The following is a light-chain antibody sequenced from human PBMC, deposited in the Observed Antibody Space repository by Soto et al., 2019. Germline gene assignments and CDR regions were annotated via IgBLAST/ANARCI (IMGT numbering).Light chain of an antibody. CDR2: DAS. V-gene: IGKV3-11*01. J-gene: IGKJ4*01. CDR3: QQRSNWSALT. CDR1: QSVSSY. Sequence: EIVLTQSPATLSLSPGERATLSCRASQSVSSYLAWYQQKPGQAPRLLIYDASNRATGIPARFSGSGSGTDFTLTISSLEPEDCAVYYCQQRSNWSALTFGGGTKVEIK.